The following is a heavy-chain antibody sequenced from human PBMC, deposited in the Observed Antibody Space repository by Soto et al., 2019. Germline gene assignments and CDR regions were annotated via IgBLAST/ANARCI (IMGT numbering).Heavy chain of an antibody. D-gene: IGHD3-22*01. CDR2: IIPIFGTA. CDR3: ARDRSSYYYDSSRYDAFDI. V-gene: IGHV1-69*13. J-gene: IGHJ3*02. Sequence: SVKVSCKASGVTFSSYAISWVRQAPVQGLEWMGGIIPIFGTANYAQKFQGRVTITADESTSTAYMELSSLRSEDTAVYYCARDRSSYYYDSSRYDAFDIWGQGTMVTVSS. CDR1: GVTFSSYA.